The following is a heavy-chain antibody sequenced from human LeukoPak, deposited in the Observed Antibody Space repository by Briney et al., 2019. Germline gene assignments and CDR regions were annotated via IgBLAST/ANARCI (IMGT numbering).Heavy chain of an antibody. CDR1: GVTFSSYA. Sequence: GGSLRLSCADSGVTFSSYAMSWVRQAPGKGLEWVSAISGSGGSTYYADSVKGRFTISRDNSKNTLYLQMNSLRAEDTAVYYCAKDAAGYCSSTSCFAFDYWGQGTLVTVSS. D-gene: IGHD2-2*01. CDR2: ISGSGGST. CDR3: AKDAAGYCSSTSCFAFDY. V-gene: IGHV3-23*01. J-gene: IGHJ4*02.